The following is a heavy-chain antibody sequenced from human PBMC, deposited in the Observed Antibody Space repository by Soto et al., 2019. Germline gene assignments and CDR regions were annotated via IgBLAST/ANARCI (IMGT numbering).Heavy chain of an antibody. V-gene: IGHV4-31*03. CDR2: IYYSGST. Sequence: QVQLQESGPGLVKPSQTLSLTCTVSGGSISSGGYYWSWIRQHPGKGLEWIGYIYYSGSTYYNPSLKSRVTISVDTSKTQFSLKLSSVTAADTAVYYCARGGRWLQPYYFDYWGQGTLVTVSS. CDR1: GGSISSGGYY. J-gene: IGHJ4*02. CDR3: ARGGRWLQPYYFDY. D-gene: IGHD5-18*01.